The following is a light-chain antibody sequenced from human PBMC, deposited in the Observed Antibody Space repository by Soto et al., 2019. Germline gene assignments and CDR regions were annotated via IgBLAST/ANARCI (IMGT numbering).Light chain of an antibody. CDR1: QSVTSY. Sequence: EIVLTQSPATLSLSQGERATLSCRASQSVTSYLAWYQQQPGQAPRLLIYETSKRATGIPHRFSGSGSGPDVTITISVLAAEDFAVYYGLQRTNWPLAFSVGPGLKVDIK. J-gene: IGKJ3*01. CDR3: LQRTNWPLAFS. V-gene: IGKV3-11*01. CDR2: ETS.